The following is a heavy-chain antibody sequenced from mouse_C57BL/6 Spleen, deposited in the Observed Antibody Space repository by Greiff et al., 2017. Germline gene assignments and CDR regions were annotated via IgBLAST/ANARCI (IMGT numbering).Heavy chain of an antibody. D-gene: IGHD2-4*01. Sequence: VQLQQSGPELVKPGASVKISCKASGYAFSSSWMNWVKQRPGKGLEWIGRIYPGDGDTNYNGKFKGKATLTADKSSSTAYMQLSSLTSEDSAVYFCARSHYDVDAMDYWGQGTSVTVSS. J-gene: IGHJ4*01. V-gene: IGHV1-82*01. CDR3: ARSHYDVDAMDY. CDR2: IYPGDGDT. CDR1: GYAFSSSW.